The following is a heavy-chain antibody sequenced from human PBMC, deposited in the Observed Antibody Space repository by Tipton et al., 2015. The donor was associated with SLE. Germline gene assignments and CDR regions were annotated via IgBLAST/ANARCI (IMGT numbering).Heavy chain of an antibody. CDR3: ARGWNDAFDI. Sequence: SLRLSCAASGFTFSSYGMHWVRQAPGKGLEWVAFIRYDGSNKYYADSVKGRFTISRDNSKNTLYLQMNSLRAEDTAVYYCARGWNDAFDIWGQGTMVTVSS. J-gene: IGHJ3*02. CDR2: IRYDGSNK. D-gene: IGHD1-1*01. CDR1: GFTFSSYG. V-gene: IGHV3-30*02.